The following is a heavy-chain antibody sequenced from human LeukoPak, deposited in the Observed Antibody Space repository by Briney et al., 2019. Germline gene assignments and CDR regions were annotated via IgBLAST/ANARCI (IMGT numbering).Heavy chain of an antibody. Sequence: ASETLSLTCTVSGGSVSSGSYYWSWIRQPPGKGLEWIGYIYYSGSTNYNPSLKSRVTISVDTSKNQFSLKLSSVTAADTAVYYRAREVGIAARPFDYWGQGTLVTVSS. CDR2: IYYSGST. CDR3: AREVGIAARPFDY. D-gene: IGHD6-6*01. CDR1: GGSVSSGSYY. J-gene: IGHJ4*02. V-gene: IGHV4-61*01.